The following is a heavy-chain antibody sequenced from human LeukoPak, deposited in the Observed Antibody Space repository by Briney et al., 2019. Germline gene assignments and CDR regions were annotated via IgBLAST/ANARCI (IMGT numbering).Heavy chain of an antibody. V-gene: IGHV1-8*01. Sequence: ASVKVSCKASGNTFTSDINWVRQATGQGLEWMGWMNANSGNTGYAPKFQGRVTMTRDTSIRTAYMELSSLRSEDTAVFYCAGGAVSRDCSGGSCYHFDIWGQGTMVAVSS. D-gene: IGHD2-15*01. CDR1: GNTFTSD. CDR2: MNANSGNT. CDR3: AGGAVSRDCSGGSCYHFDI. J-gene: IGHJ3*02.